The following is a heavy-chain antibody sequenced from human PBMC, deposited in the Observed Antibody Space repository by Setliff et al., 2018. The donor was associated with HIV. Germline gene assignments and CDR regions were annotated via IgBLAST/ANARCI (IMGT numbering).Heavy chain of an antibody. CDR3: ARGGTSSNWFGP. D-gene: IGHD2-2*01. Sequence: PSETLSLTCVAYGGSLSSYYWNWIRQTPGKGLEWIGEIHPTGHINYNPSYKSRVTVSLDTSKIQFSLKLTSVTAADTAVYYCARGGTSSNWFGPWGQGTLVTVSS. V-gene: IGHV4-34*01. CDR2: IHPTGHI. J-gene: IGHJ5*02. CDR1: GGSLSSYY.